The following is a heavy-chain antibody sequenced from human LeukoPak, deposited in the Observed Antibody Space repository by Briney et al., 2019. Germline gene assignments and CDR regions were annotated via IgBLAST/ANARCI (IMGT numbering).Heavy chain of an antibody. V-gene: IGHV3-15*07. CDR3: STTYYYDSSEGY. CDR1: GLIFSDAW. CDR2: IKSKTDGGTT. D-gene: IGHD3-22*01. Sequence: GGSLRLSCAASGLIFSDAWMGWVRQAPGKGLEWVGRIKSKTDGGTTDYAAPVKGRFTISRDDSKNTLYLQMNSLKTEDTAVYYCSTTYYYDSSEGYWGQGTLVTVSS. J-gene: IGHJ4*02.